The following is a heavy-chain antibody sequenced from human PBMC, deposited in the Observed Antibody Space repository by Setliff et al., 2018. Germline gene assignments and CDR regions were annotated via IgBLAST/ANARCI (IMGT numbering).Heavy chain of an antibody. CDR1: GASISSGGYY. V-gene: IGHV4-61*09. CDR3: ARLSPYNTGPPFDY. Sequence: SETLSLTCTVSGASISSGGYYWTWIRQPAGKALEWIGHISPSGSTTYNPSLKSRVTISPDTSKNHFSLKVNSVTAADTALYYCARLSPYNTGPPFDYWGQGTLVT. CDR2: ISPSGST. J-gene: IGHJ4*02. D-gene: IGHD2-8*02.